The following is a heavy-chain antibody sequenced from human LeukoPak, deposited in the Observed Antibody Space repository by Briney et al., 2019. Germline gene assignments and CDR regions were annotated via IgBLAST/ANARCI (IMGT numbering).Heavy chain of an antibody. D-gene: IGHD3-3*01. Sequence: GASVKVSCKASGYTFISYGISWVRQAPGQGLEWMGWISAYNGNTNYAQKLQGRVTMTTDTSTSTAYMELRSLRSDDTAVYYCVAIVGATYYDFWSGYYLFDYWGQGNLVTVSS. CDR3: VAIVGATYYDFWSGYYLFDY. J-gene: IGHJ4*02. CDR1: GYTFISYG. V-gene: IGHV1-18*01. CDR2: ISAYNGNT.